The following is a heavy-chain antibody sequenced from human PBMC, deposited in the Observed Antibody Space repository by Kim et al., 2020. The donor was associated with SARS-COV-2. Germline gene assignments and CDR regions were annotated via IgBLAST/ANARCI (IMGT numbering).Heavy chain of an antibody. J-gene: IGHJ5*02. Sequence: SETLSLTCTVSGGSISSGGYYWSWIRQHPGKGLEWIGYIYYSGSTYYNPSLKSRVTISVDTSKNQFSLKLSSVTAADTAVYYCARELTGWFDPWGQGTLVTVSS. V-gene: IGHV4-31*03. D-gene: IGHD2-8*01. CDR1: GGSISSGGYY. CDR2: IYYSGST. CDR3: ARELTGWFDP.